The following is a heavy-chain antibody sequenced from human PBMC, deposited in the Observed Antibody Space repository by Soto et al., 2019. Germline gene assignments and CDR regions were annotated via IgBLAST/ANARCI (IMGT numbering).Heavy chain of an antibody. J-gene: IGHJ6*02. Sequence: LRLSCAASGFTFSSYWMSWVRQAPGKGLEWVANIKQDGSEKYYVDSVKGRFTISRDNSKNTLYLQMNSLRAEDTAVYYCARAKLGYCSSTSCYHYYYGMDVWGQGTTVTVSS. CDR1: GFTFSSYW. CDR3: ARAKLGYCSSTSCYHYYYGMDV. V-gene: IGHV3-7*03. CDR2: IKQDGSEK. D-gene: IGHD2-2*01.